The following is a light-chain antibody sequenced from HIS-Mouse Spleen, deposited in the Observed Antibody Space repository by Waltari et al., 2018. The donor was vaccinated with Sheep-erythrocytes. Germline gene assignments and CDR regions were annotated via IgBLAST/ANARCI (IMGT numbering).Light chain of an antibody. V-gene: IGLV1-51*01. J-gene: IGLJ3*02. Sequence: QSVLTQPPSVSAAPGHKVTISCSRRRSNLWNHSVSWYQQLPGTAPKLLIYDNNKRPSGIPDRFSGSKSGTSATLGITGLQTGDEADYYCGTWDSSLSAGRVFGGGTKLTVL. CDR3: GTWDSSLSAGRV. CDR1: RSNLWNHS. CDR2: DNN.